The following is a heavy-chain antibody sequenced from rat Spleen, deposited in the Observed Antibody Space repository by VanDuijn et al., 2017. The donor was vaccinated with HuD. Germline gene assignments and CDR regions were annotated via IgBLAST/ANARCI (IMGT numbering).Heavy chain of an antibody. J-gene: IGHJ3*01. Sequence: EVQLQESGPGLVKPSQSLSLTCSVTGYSITSNYWGWIRKFPGNKLEWMGYINSAGTTNYNPSLKSRISITRDTSKNQFFLQVNSVTTEDTATYYCARWRTGAFAYWGQGTLVTVSS. V-gene: IGHV3-3*01. CDR3: ARWRTGAFAY. CDR2: INSAGTT. D-gene: IGHD5-1*01. CDR1: GYSITSNY.